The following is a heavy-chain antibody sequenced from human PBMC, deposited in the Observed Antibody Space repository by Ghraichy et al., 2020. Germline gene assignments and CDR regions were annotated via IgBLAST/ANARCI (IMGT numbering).Heavy chain of an antibody. CDR3: ARECLTSSGVYFDY. V-gene: IGHV3-7*03. CDR1: GFTFSNYW. D-gene: IGHD6-6*01. CDR2: MKRDGSES. J-gene: IGHJ4*02. Sequence: GGSLRLSCAASGFTFSNYWMSWVRQAPGKGLEWVANMKRDGSESFFVDSVKGRFTISRDNARNSLYLQLNSLRAEDTAVYYCARECLTSSGVYFDYWGQGTLVTVSS.